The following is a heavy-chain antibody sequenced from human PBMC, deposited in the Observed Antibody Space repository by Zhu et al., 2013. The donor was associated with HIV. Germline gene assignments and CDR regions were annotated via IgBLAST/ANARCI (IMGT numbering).Heavy chain of an antibody. D-gene: IGHD2-21*01. CDR1: GFTFSSYA. V-gene: IGHV3-23*01. CDR3: AKGPHIPILYYYYGMDV. Sequence: EVQLLESGGGLVQPGGSLRLSCAASGFTFSSYAMSWVRQAPGKGLEWVSAISGSGGSTYYADSVKGRFTISRDNSKNTLYLQMNSLRAEDTAVYYCAKGPHIPILYYYYGMDVWGQGTTVTVSS. J-gene: IGHJ6*02. CDR2: ISGSGGST.